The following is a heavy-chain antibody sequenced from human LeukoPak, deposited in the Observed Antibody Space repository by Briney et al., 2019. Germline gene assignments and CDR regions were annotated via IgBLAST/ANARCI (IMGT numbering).Heavy chain of an antibody. CDR1: GYTFTNYY. CDR3: ARGDYGDSQVWFDP. V-gene: IGHV1-46*01. D-gene: IGHD4-17*01. J-gene: IGHJ5*02. CDR2: INPSGGST. Sequence: ASVMVSCKASGYTFTNYYMHWVRQAPGQGLEWVGIINPSGGSTSYAQKFQGRVTMTRDMSTSTVYMELSSLRSEDTAMYYCARGDYGDSQVWFDPWGQGTLVTVSS.